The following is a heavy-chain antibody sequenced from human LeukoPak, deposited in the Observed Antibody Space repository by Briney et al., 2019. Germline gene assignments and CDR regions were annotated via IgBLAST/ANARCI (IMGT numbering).Heavy chain of an antibody. Sequence: PGGSLRLSCAASGFTFSSYAMTWVRQAPGKGLEWVSAISGSGGSTYYADSVKGRFTISRENSKSTLYLKINSLRAEDTAVYYCAKGYDILTLDAFDIWGQGTMVTVSS. CDR3: AKGYDILTLDAFDI. V-gene: IGHV3-23*01. D-gene: IGHD3-9*01. J-gene: IGHJ3*02. CDR2: ISGSGGST. CDR1: GFTFSSYA.